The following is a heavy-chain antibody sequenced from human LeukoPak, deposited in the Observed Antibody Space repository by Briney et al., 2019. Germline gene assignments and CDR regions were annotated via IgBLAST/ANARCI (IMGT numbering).Heavy chain of an antibody. CDR2: INHSGST. CDR1: GGSFSGYY. D-gene: IGHD6-13*01. J-gene: IGHJ5*02. Sequence: SETLSLTCAVYGGSFSGYYWSWIRQPPGKGLEWIGEINHSGSTNYNPSLKSRVTISVDTSKNQFSLKLSSVTAADTAVYYCARHSPSSSWYVRGNWFDPWGQGTLVTVSS. V-gene: IGHV4-34*01. CDR3: ARHSPSSSWYVRGNWFDP.